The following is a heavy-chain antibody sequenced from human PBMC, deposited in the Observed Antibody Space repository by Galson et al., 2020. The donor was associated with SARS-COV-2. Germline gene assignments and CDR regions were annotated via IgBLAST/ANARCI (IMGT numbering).Heavy chain of an antibody. J-gene: IGHJ4*02. CDR2: IIPILGIA. CDR1: GGTFSSYA. Sequence: SVKVSCKASGGTFSSYAISWVRQAPGQGLEWMRRIIPILGIAHYAQKFQGRVTITADKSTSPAYMELSSLRSEYTAVYYCARGGYYYDSSGYHMDYWGQGTLVTGSS. CDR3: ARGGYYYDSSGYHMDY. V-gene: IGHV1-69*04. D-gene: IGHD3-22*01.